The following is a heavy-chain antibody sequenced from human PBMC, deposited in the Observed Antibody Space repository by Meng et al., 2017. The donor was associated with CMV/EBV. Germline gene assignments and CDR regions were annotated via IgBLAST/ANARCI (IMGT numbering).Heavy chain of an antibody. V-gene: IGHV3-23*01. D-gene: IGHD2-2*01. J-gene: IGHJ4*02. CDR1: GFTFSSYA. CDR2: ISGSGGST. Sequence: GGSLRLSCAASGFTFSSYAMSWVRQAPGKGLGWVSAISGSGGSTYYADSVKGRFTISRDNSKNTLYLQMNSLRAEDTAVYYCAKPRGGYCSSTSCYLGYWGQGTLVTVSS. CDR3: AKPRGGYCSSTSCYLGY.